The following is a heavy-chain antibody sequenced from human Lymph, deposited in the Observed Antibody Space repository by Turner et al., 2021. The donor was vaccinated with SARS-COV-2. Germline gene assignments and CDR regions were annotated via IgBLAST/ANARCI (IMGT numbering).Heavy chain of an antibody. Sequence: QVQLQESGPRLVKPLETLSLTGTVSGGSMHNNYWSWILQTPGKRLEWFGFIFYRGSTNFNPSLKSRVTISVVTSENSFSLKLTSVTAADTAIYYCARQTVNNWVDPWGQGTLVTVSS. J-gene: IGHJ5*02. CDR3: ARQTVNNWVDP. CDR2: IFYRGST. D-gene: IGHD2-21*02. V-gene: IGHV4-59*01. CDR1: GGSMHNNY.